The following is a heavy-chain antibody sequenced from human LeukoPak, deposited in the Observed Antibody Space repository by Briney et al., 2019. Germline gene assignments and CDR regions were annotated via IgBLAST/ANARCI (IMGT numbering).Heavy chain of an antibody. D-gene: IGHD6-19*01. CDR2: ISAYNGNT. V-gene: IGHV1-18*01. Sequence: ASVKVSCKASGYTFTSYGISWVRQAPGQGLEWMGWISAYNGNTNYAQKLQGRVTMTTDTSTSTAYMELRSLRSDDTAVYYCARDLSFGSSGWYRFYYYGMDVWGQGTTVTVSS. CDR1: GYTFTSYG. CDR3: ARDLSFGSSGWYRFYYYGMDV. J-gene: IGHJ6*02.